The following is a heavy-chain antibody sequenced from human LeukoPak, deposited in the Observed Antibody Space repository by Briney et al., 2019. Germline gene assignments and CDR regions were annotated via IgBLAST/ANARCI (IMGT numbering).Heavy chain of an antibody. Sequence: GSLRLSCAASGFTFSSYGMHWVRQAPGKGLEWVAVIWYDGSNKYYADSVKGRFTISRDNSKNTLYLQMNSLRAEDTAVYYCARDSGGSYKAFDIWGQGTMVTVSS. CDR1: GFTFSSYG. CDR3: ARDSGGSYKAFDI. J-gene: IGHJ3*02. V-gene: IGHV3-33*01. D-gene: IGHD1-26*01. CDR2: IWYDGSNK.